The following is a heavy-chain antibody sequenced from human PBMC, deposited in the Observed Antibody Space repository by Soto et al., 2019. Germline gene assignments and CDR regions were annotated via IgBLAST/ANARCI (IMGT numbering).Heavy chain of an antibody. CDR2: IRSKAYGGTT. CDR3: TRVRGYSGPFDY. CDR1: GFTFGDYA. V-gene: IGHV3-49*04. D-gene: IGHD1-26*01. J-gene: IGHJ4*02. Sequence: PGGSLRLSCTASGFTFGDYAMSWVRQAPGKGLEWVGFIRSKAYGGTTEYAASVKGRFTISRDDSKSIAYLQMNSLKTEDTAVYYCTRVRGYSGPFDYWGQGTLVTVSS.